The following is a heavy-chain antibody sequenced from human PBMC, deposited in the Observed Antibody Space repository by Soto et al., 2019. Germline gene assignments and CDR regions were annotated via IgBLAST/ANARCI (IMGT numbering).Heavy chain of an antibody. Sequence: LRLSCAASEFIFSNYAAHWVRQAPGKGPEWVAVMSYDGSNKYYAGSVEGRFTISRDNSKNTLYLQMNSLRADDTAVYYCAREPVSGRVKYGLDFWGQGTTVTVSS. CDR2: MSYDGSNK. CDR1: EFIFSNYA. D-gene: IGHD6-19*01. V-gene: IGHV3-30-3*01. CDR3: AREPVSGRVKYGLDF. J-gene: IGHJ6*02.